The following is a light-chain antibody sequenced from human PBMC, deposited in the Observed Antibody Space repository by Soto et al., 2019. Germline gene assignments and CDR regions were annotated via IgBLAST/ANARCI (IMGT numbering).Light chain of an antibody. CDR1: QGISSY. CDR3: QQLNSSPIT. J-gene: IGKJ5*01. CDR2: AAS. V-gene: IGKV1-9*01. Sequence: DIQLTQSPSFLSASVGDRVTITCRASQGISSYLAWYQQKPGKAPKLLIYAASTLQSGVPSRFSGSGSGTEFTLTISSLQPEDVATYYCQQLNSSPITFGQGTRLEIK.